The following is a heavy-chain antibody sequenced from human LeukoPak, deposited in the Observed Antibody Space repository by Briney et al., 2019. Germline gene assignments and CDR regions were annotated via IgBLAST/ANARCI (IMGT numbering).Heavy chain of an antibody. CDR2: ISSGGDTT. CDR3: ARVGPTTRIIDY. Sequence: PGGSLRLSCPASGFTYSNYAMTWVRQAPGEGLEWVSAISSGGDTTYYAESVKGRFTISRDNSKTTLYLQMDSLRAEDTAVYYRARVGPTTRIIDYWGQGTLVTVSS. CDR1: GFTYSNYA. D-gene: IGHD1-26*01. J-gene: IGHJ4*02. V-gene: IGHV3-23*01.